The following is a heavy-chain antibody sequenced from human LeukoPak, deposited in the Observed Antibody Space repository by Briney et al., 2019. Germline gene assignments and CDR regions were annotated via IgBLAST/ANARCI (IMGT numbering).Heavy chain of an antibody. Sequence: SETLSLTCTVSGGSISSSSYYWGWIRQPPGKGLEWIGSIYYSGSTYYNPSLKSRVTISVDTSKNQFSLKLSSVTAADTAVYYYAREFSGWYDYWGQGTLVTVSS. J-gene: IGHJ4*02. CDR2: IYYSGST. V-gene: IGHV4-39*02. D-gene: IGHD6-19*01. CDR3: AREFSGWYDY. CDR1: GGSISSSSYY.